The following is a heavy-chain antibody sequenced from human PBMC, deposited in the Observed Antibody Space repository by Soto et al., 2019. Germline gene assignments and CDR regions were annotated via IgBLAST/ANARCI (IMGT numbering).Heavy chain of an antibody. CDR1: GGSISSYY. D-gene: IGHD6-13*01. J-gene: IGHJ3*02. CDR2: IYYSGST. Sequence: PSETLSLTCTVSGGSISSYYWSWIRQPPGKGLEWIGYIYYSGSTNYNPSLKSRVTISVDTSKNQFSLKLSSVTAADTAVYYCARLIAAAGTGAFDIWGQGTMVTVS. CDR3: ARLIAAAGTGAFDI. V-gene: IGHV4-59*08.